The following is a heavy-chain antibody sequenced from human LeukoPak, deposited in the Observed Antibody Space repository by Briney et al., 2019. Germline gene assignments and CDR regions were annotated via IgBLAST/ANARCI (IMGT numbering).Heavy chain of an antibody. CDR3: ARLDYGYSGYDPWG. J-gene: IGHJ1*01. CDR2: IYPSDSYT. CDR1: GYSFTSYW. V-gene: IGHV5-10-1*01. D-gene: IGHD5-12*01. Sequence: GESLKISCKGSGYSFTSYWISWVRQMPGKGLGWMGRIYPSDSYTNYSPSFQGHVTISADKSISTAYLQWSRLKASDTAMYYCARLDYGYSGYDPWGWGQGTLVTVSS.